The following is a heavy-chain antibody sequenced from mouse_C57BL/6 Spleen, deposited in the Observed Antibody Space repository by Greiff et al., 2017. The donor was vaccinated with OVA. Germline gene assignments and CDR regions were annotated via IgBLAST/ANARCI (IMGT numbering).Heavy chain of an antibody. CDR3: ARWLLLDFDV. Sequence: VQLQQSGPELVKPGASVKIPCKASGYAFSSSWMNWVKQRPGKGLEWIGRIYPGDGDTNYNGKFKGKATLTADKSSSTAYMQLSSLTSEDSAVYFCARWLLLDFDVWGTGTTVTVSS. CDR1: GYAFSSSW. J-gene: IGHJ1*03. CDR2: IYPGDGDT. D-gene: IGHD2-3*01. V-gene: IGHV1-82*01.